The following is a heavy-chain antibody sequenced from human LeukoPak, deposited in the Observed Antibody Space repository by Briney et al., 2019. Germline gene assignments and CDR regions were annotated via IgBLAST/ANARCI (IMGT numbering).Heavy chain of an antibody. Sequence: GGSLRLSCAASGFDFSHYGMSWVRQSPGKGLEWVSTFSGTSTLTYYADSVKGRSTISRDDSKNVLYLQMNSLRDEDTAVYYCAKGDSYYDLLTCFDFWGPGTLITVSS. CDR1: GFDFSHYG. CDR2: FSGTSTLT. CDR3: AKGDSYYDLLTCFDF. V-gene: IGHV3-23*01. J-gene: IGHJ4*02. D-gene: IGHD3-9*01.